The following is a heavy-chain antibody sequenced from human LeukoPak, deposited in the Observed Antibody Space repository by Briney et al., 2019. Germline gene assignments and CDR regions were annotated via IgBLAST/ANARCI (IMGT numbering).Heavy chain of an antibody. CDR1: GGSFSGYY. J-gene: IGHJ6*02. Sequence: SETLSLTCAVYGGSFSGYYWGWIRQPPGKGLEWIGEINHSGSTNYNPSLKSRVTISVDTSKNQFSLKLSSVTAADTAVYYCARLGYCTNGVCYPYYYYGMDVWGQGTTVTVSS. CDR3: ARLGYCTNGVCYPYYYYGMDV. D-gene: IGHD2-8*01. V-gene: IGHV4-34*01. CDR2: INHSGST.